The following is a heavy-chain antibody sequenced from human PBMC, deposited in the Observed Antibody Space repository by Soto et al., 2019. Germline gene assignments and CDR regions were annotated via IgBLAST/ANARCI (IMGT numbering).Heavy chain of an antibody. CDR3: ARGLPVLRYFDWLSYFDY. D-gene: IGHD3-9*01. CDR1: GGSFSGYY. CDR2: INHSGST. Sequence: PSETLSLTCAVYGGSFSGYYWSWIRQPPGKGLEWIGEINHSGSTNYNPSLKSRVTISVDTSKNQFSLKLSSVTAADTAVYYCARGLPVLRYFDWLSYFDYWGQGTLVTVSS. V-gene: IGHV4-34*01. J-gene: IGHJ4*02.